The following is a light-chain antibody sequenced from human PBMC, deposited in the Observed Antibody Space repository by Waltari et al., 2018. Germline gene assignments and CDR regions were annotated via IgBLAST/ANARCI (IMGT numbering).Light chain of an antibody. J-gene: IGKJ1*01. CDR1: QSVRSN. CDR2: GAS. V-gene: IGKV3-15*01. Sequence: EIVMTQSPATLSVSPGERATLSCRASQSVRSNLAWYQQKPGQAPRLLIYGASTRATGIPVRFSGSGSGTEFTLTLSSLQSEDFAFYYCQQYNDWPRTFGQGTKVEI. CDR3: QQYNDWPRT.